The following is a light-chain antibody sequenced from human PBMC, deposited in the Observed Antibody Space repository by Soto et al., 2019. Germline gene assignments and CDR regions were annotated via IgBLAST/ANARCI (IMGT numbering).Light chain of an antibody. CDR2: DTS. CDR3: QQHSHWPPWT. V-gene: IGKV3-11*01. J-gene: IGKJ1*01. CDR1: QSVDSY. Sequence: PGEKATLSCTASQSVDSYMAWYQQRPGQPPRLLIHDTSHRASGVPARFRGSGSGTDFTLTITSLEPEDFAVYYCQQHSHWPPWTFGQGTRVEIQ.